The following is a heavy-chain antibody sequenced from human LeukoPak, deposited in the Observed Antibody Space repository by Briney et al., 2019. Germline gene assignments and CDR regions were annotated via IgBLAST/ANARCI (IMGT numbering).Heavy chain of an antibody. CDR2: IIPIFGTA. CDR3: ARASGDSSSWYDFDY. V-gene: IGHV1-69*05. CDR1: GGTFSSYA. J-gene: IGHJ4*02. Sequence: ASVKVSCKASGGTFSSYAISWVRQAPGQGLEWMGGIIPIFGTANYAQKFQSRVTITTDESTSTAYMELSSLRSEDTAVYYCARASGDSSSWYDFDYWGQGTLVTVSS. D-gene: IGHD6-13*01.